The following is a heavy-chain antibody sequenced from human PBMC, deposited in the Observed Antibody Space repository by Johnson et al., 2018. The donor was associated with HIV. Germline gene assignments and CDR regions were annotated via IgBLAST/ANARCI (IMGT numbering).Heavy chain of an antibody. J-gene: IGHJ3*02. V-gene: IGHV3-11*04. CDR1: RFSLSDYY. D-gene: IGHD1-7*01. CDR3: ARDRDRLNWNYGALDI. Sequence: QVPLVEPRRGLLKPGGPLRLSCVGSRFSLSDYYKSWVRQAPGKRLERIAYISGGSAGTFYADPERDRCTLSRDNGNKVVYLQMDSLRAEDTAVYYCARDRDRLNWNYGALDIWGQGTMVTVSS. CDR2: ISGGSAGT.